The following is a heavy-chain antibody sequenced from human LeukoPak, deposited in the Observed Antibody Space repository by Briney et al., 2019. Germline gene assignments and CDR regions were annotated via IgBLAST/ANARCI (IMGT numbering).Heavy chain of an antibody. CDR2: INDDGSLT. CDR3: VSYNWNQPGY. J-gene: IGHJ4*02. Sequence: PGGSLRLSCAASGLTFSTHWMYWVRQTPGKGLVWVSGINDDGSLTNYADSVKGRFTMSRDNAKNTLFLQMNSLRAEDTALYYCVSYNWNQPGYWGQGSLVTVSS. D-gene: IGHD1-20*01. V-gene: IGHV3-74*01. CDR1: GLTFSTHW.